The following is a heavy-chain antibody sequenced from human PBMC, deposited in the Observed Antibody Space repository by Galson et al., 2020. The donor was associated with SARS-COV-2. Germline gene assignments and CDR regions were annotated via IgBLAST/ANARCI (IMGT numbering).Heavy chain of an antibody. V-gene: IGHV4-34*01. Sequence: SETLSLTCAVHGGSFSDYYWSWIRQPPGKGLEWIGEINHSGTTNYSPSLKSRVTISVDTSKNQFSLKLTSVTPADTAVYYCARPQYYYGSGSYRFDAFDIWGQGTMVTVSS. CDR2: INHSGTT. D-gene: IGHD3-10*01. J-gene: IGHJ3*02. CDR3: ARPQYYYGSGSYRFDAFDI. CDR1: GGSFSDYY.